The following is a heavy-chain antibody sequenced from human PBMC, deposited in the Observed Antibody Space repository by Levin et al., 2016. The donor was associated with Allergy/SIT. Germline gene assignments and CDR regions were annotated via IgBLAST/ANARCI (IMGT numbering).Heavy chain of an antibody. CDR2: IRYDGTYD. D-gene: IGHD6-19*01. CDR1: GLIFSNYA. V-gene: IGHV3-30*02. CDR3: TKDQQWKRTAAYYFDH. Sequence: GESLKISCAASGLIFSNYAMSWVRQAPGKGLEWVAFIRYDGTYDYYAESVRGRFTITRDNSKNTVFLQMNSLRPDDTAVYKCTKDQQWKRTAAYYFDHWGQGTLVTVSS. J-gene: IGHJ4*02.